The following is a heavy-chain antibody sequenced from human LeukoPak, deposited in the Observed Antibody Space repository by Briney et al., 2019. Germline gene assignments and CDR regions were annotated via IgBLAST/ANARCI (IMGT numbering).Heavy chain of an antibody. CDR2: IIPIFGTA. V-gene: IGHV1-69*13. CDR1: GYTFTSYG. CDR3: ATVARYDILTGYYRNWFDP. J-gene: IGHJ5*02. Sequence: SVKVSCKASGYTFTSYGISWVRQAPGQGLEWMGGIIPIFGTANYAQKFQGRVTITADESTSTAYMELSSLRSEDTAVYYCATVARYDILTGYYRNWFDPWGQGTLVTVSS. D-gene: IGHD3-9*01.